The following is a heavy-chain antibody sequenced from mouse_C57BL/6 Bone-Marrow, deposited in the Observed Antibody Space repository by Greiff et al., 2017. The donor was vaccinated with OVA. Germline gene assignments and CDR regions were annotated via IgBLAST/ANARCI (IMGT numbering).Heavy chain of an antibody. Sequence: VQLQQPGAELVKPGASVKLSCKASGYTFTSYWMHWVKQRPGQGLEWIGMIHPNSGSTNYNEKFKSKATLTVDKSSSTAYMQLSSLTSEASAVYYCARSNYGGFAYWGQGTTLTVSS. V-gene: IGHV1-64*01. D-gene: IGHD1-1*01. J-gene: IGHJ2*01. CDR2: IHPNSGST. CDR3: ARSNYGGFAY. CDR1: GYTFTSYW.